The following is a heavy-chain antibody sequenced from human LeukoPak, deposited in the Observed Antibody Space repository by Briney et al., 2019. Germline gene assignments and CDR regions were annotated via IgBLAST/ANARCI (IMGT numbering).Heavy chain of an antibody. CDR1: GFTFSAFS. CDR2: ISSDGGST. Sequence: GGSLRLSCVASGFTFSAFSMHWVRQAPGKGLESVSAISSDGGSTYYANSVRGRFTVSRDNSKNTLYLQIGSLRAEDMAVYYCAREDPTGSTWFDYWGQGTLVAVSS. CDR3: AREDPTGSTWFDY. D-gene: IGHD6-13*01. J-gene: IGHJ4*02. V-gene: IGHV3-64*01.